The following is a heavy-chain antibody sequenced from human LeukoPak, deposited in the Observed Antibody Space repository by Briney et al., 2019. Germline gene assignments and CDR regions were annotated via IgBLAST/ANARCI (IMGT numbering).Heavy chain of an antibody. J-gene: IGHJ3*02. D-gene: IGHD3-22*01. CDR3: ARDGSVVVITLDAFDI. Sequence: GGSLRLSCAASGFTFSSYSMNWVRQAPGKGLEWVSSISSSSSYIYYADSVKGRFTISRDNAKNALYLQMNSLGAEDTAVYYCARDGSVVVITLDAFDIWGQGTMVTVSS. CDR2: ISSSSSYI. CDR1: GFTFSSYS. V-gene: IGHV3-21*06.